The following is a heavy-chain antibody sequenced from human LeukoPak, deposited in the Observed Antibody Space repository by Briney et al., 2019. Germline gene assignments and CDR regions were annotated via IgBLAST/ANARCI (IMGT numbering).Heavy chain of an antibody. Sequence: SETLSLTCAVYGGSFSGYYWSWIRQPPGKGLEWIGEINHSGSTNYNPSLKSRVTISVDTSKNQFSLKLSSVTAAGTAVYYCARETGTPERYYFDYWGQGTLVTVSS. CDR2: INHSGST. CDR3: ARETGTPERYYFDY. CDR1: GGSFSGYY. D-gene: IGHD1-1*01. V-gene: IGHV4-34*01. J-gene: IGHJ4*02.